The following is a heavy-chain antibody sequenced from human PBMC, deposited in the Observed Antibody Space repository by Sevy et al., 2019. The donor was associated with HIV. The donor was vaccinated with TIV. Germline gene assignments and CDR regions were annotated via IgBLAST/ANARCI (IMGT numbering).Heavy chain of an antibody. Sequence: ASVKVSCKASGYTFTSYYMHWVRQAPGQGLEWMGIINPSGGSTSYAQKFQGRVTMTRNTSTSTVYMELSSLGCEDTAVYYCARDLAACLYGMDVWGQGTTVTVSS. CDR1: GYTFTSYY. J-gene: IGHJ6*02. CDR2: INPSGGST. D-gene: IGHD6-6*01. V-gene: IGHV1-46*01. CDR3: ARDLAACLYGMDV.